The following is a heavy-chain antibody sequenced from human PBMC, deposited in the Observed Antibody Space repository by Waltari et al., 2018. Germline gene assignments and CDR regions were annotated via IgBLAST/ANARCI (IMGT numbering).Heavy chain of an antibody. J-gene: IGHJ4*02. CDR1: GGSVNSYY. CDR2: IYYNGNT. V-gene: IGHV4-59*02. Sequence: QVQLQESGPGLVKPSETLSLTCTGPGGSVNSYYWSCIRQPPGKGLEWIGHIYYNGNTDYNPSLKGRVTILVDTSKNQVSLKLTSVTAADTALYFCAREIYGGNSRPYDHWGQGTLVTVAS. CDR3: AREIYGGNSRPYDH. D-gene: IGHD2-21*02.